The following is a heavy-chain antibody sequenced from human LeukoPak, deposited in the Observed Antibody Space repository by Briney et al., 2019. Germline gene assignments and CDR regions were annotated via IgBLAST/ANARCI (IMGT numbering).Heavy chain of an antibody. J-gene: IGHJ4*02. D-gene: IGHD3-22*01. CDR3: ARNYYDSSGYYYNDY. V-gene: IGHV4-31*03. CDR2: SYHTGTI. Sequence: SETLSLTCTVSGGSVSSGGYYWSWIRQHPGKGLEWIGYSYHTGTIYYNPSLKSRLTLSVDTSKNQFSLKLSSVTAADTAVYYCARNYYDSSGYYYNDYWGQGILVTVSS. CDR1: GGSVSSGGYY.